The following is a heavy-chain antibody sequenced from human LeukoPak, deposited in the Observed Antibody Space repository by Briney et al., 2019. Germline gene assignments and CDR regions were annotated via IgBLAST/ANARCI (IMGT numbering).Heavy chain of an antibody. V-gene: IGHV3-23*01. CDR1: GFTFSSYA. CDR2: ISGSGGST. Sequence: GGSLRLSCAASGFTFSSYAMSWVRQAPGKGLEWVSAISGSGGSTYYADSVKGRFTISRDNSKNTLYLQMNSLRAEDTAVYYCAKDLDYYGASPDFDYWGQGTLVTVSS. CDR3: AKDLDYYGASPDFDY. J-gene: IGHJ4*02. D-gene: IGHD4-17*01.